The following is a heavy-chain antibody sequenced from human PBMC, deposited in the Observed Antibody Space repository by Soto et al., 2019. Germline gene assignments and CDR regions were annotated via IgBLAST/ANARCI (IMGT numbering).Heavy chain of an antibody. J-gene: IGHJ5*01. CDR2: IKSKSDDGTT. CDR3: NTYGVGATNSWFDP. V-gene: IGHV3-15*01. D-gene: IGHD1-26*01. CDR1: GFIFSNVW. Sequence: GGSLRLACAGSGFIFSNVWMNWVRQAPGKGLEWVGHIKSKSDDGTTDYAAPVKGRFTISRDDSKNTLYLEMNSLQSEDTALYYCNTYGVGATNSWFDPWGQGTLVTVSS.